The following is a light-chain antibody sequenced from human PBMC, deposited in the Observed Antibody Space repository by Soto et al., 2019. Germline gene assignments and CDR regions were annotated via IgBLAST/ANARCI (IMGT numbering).Light chain of an antibody. CDR2: GNN. V-gene: IGLV1-40*01. CDR1: SSNIGANYD. Sequence: QSVLTQPPSVSGAPGQRVTISCTGNSSNIGANYDVHWYQQFPGGAPKHLIFGNNNRPSGVPDRFSGSQSGTLASLVMTGLQSEDVTDYYCPPYDGRLSADVFGTGTKLTVL. CDR3: PPYDGRLSADV. J-gene: IGLJ1*01.